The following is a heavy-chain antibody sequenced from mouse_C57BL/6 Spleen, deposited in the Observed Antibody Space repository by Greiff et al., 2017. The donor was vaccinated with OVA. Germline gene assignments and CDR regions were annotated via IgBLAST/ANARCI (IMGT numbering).Heavy chain of an antibody. V-gene: IGHV5-4*03. CDR2: ISDGGSYT. Sequence: EVQLVESGGGLVKPGGSLKLSCAASGFTFSSYAMSWVRQTPEKRLEWVATISDGGSYTYYPDYVKGRFTISRDNAKNNLYLQMSHLKSEDTAMYYCARRVGTGGYFDYWGQGTTLTVSS. CDR1: GFTFSSYA. CDR3: ARRVGTGGYFDY. J-gene: IGHJ2*01. D-gene: IGHD3-1*01.